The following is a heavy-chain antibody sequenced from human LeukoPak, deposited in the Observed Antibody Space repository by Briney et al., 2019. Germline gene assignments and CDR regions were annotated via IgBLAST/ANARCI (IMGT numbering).Heavy chain of an antibody. CDR2: ISSSGSTI. J-gene: IGHJ6*02. V-gene: IGHV3-11*01. Sequence: GGSLRLSCAASGFTFSDYYMSWIRQAPGKGLEWVSYISSSGSTIYYADSVKGRFTTSKDNANNSLYLQMNSLRAEDTAVYYCARDRGYCSSTSCYRILYYYGMDVWGQGTTVTVSS. CDR1: GFTFSDYY. D-gene: IGHD2-2*01. CDR3: ARDRGYCSSTSCYRILYYYGMDV.